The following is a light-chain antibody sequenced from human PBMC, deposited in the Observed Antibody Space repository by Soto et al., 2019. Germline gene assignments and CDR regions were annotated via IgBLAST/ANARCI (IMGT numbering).Light chain of an antibody. CDR1: QSISSW. Sequence: DIQMTQSPSTLSASVGDRVTITCRASQSISSWLAWYQQKPGKAPKLLIYDASSLESGVPSRFSGSGSGTEFTLTISSLQPDDFATYYCQQYNSYLTFVGGTKVEIK. CDR3: QQYNSYLT. CDR2: DAS. V-gene: IGKV1-5*01. J-gene: IGKJ4*01.